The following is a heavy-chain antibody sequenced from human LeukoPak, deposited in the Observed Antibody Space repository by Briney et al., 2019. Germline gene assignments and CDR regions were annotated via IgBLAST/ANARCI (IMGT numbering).Heavy chain of an antibody. Sequence: GGSLRLSCAASGFTFSSNAMSWVRQAPGKGLEWVLAISGSDARTYYADSVKDRFTISRDNSKNTLYLQMSSLRAEDTAVYYCAKPLSGWYSFDYWGQGTLVTVSS. CDR3: AKPLSGWYSFDY. CDR2: ISGSDART. J-gene: IGHJ4*02. CDR1: GFTFSSNA. D-gene: IGHD6-19*01. V-gene: IGHV3-23*01.